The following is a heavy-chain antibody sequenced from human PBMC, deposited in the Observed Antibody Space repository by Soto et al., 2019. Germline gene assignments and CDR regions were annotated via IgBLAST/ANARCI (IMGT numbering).Heavy chain of an antibody. CDR2: IYYSGST. J-gene: IGHJ4*02. CDR3: ARAEPPYGDNFDY. CDR1: GGSISSYY. V-gene: IGHV4-59*01. Sequence: SETLSLTCTVSGGSISSYYWSWIRQPPGKGLEWIGYIYYSGSTNYNPSLKSRVTISVDTSKNQFSLKLSSVTAADTAVYYCARAEPPYGDNFDYWGQGTLVTVSS. D-gene: IGHD4-17*01.